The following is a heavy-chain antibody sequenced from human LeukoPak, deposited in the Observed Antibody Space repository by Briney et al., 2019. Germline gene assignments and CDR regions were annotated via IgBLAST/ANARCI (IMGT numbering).Heavy chain of an antibody. D-gene: IGHD2-2*01. J-gene: IGHJ4*02. V-gene: IGHV1-2*02. CDR2: INPNSGGT. CDR1: GYTFTSYG. CDR3: ARDRGGDIVVVPAAHFDY. Sequence: ASVKVSCKASGYTFTSYGISWVRQAPGQGLEWMGWINPNSGGTNYAQKFQGRVTMTRDTSISTAYMELSRLRSDDTAVYYCARDRGGDIVVVPAAHFDYWGQGTLVTVSS.